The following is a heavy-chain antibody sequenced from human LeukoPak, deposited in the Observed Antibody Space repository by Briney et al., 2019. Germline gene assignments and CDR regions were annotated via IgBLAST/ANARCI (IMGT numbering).Heavy chain of an antibody. V-gene: IGHV4-59*01. CDR2: IYYTGSI. J-gene: IGHJ4*02. Sequence: SETLSLTCTVSGGSISTYYWNWIRQPPGKGLEWIGYIYYTGSINYNPSLKSRVTMSVDTSKNQFSLKLSSVTAADTAVYYCGRDRSIAATGTDSWGQGTLVTVSP. D-gene: IGHD6-13*01. CDR3: GRDRSIAATGTDS. CDR1: GGSISTYY.